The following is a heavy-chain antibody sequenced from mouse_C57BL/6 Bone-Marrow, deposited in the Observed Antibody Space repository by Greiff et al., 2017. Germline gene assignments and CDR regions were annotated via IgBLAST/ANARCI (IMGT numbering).Heavy chain of an antibody. Sequence: VQLQQSGAELVKPGASVKLSCTASGFNIQDYYMHWVKQRTEQGLEWIGRIDPEDGETKYAPKFQGKATITADTSSNTAYLQLSSLTSEDTAVYYCASLLWLQDYAMDYWGQGTSVTVSS. J-gene: IGHJ4*01. CDR3: ASLLWLQDYAMDY. CDR2: IDPEDGET. D-gene: IGHD2-2*01. CDR1: GFNIQDYY. V-gene: IGHV14-2*01.